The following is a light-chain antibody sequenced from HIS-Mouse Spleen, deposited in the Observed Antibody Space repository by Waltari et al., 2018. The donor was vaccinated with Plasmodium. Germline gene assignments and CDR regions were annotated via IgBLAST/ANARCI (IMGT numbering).Light chain of an antibody. CDR2: EGS. V-gene: IGLV2-23*03. CDR1: SSDVGRYNL. CDR3: CSYAGSSTFPYV. J-gene: IGLJ1*01. Sequence: QSALTQPASVSGSPGPSITISCTGTSSDVGRYNLFSWSQQHPGKAPKLMIYEGSKRPSGVSNRFSGSKSGNTASLTISGLQAEDEADYYCCSYAGSSTFPYVFGTGTKVTVL.